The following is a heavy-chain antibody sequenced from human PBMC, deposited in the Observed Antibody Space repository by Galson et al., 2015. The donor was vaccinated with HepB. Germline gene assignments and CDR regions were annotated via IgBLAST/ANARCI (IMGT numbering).Heavy chain of an antibody. Sequence: SLRLSCAASGFTFSSYSMNWVRQAPGKGLEWVSYISSSSTIYYADSVKGRFTISRDNAKNSLYLQMNSLRDEDTAVYYCARDVGHTGYYYYYGMDVWGQGTTVTVSS. V-gene: IGHV3-48*02. J-gene: IGHJ6*02. CDR2: ISSSSTI. D-gene: IGHD1-26*01. CDR1: GFTFSSYS. CDR3: ARDVGHTGYYYYYGMDV.